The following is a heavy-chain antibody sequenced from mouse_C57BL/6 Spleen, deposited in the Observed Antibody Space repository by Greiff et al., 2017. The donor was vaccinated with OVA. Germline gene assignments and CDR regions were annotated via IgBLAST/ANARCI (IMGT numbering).Heavy chain of an antibody. CDR3: TRKGYYYGSSLYYAMDY. CDR1: GYTFTDYE. V-gene: IGHV1-15*01. D-gene: IGHD1-1*01. J-gene: IGHJ4*01. CDR2: IDPETGGT. Sequence: VKLMESGAELVRPGASVTLSCKASGYTFTDYEMHWVKQTPVHGLEWIGAIDPETGGTAYNQKFKGKAILTADKSSSTAYMELRSLTSEDSAVYYCTRKGYYYGSSLYYAMDYWGQGTSVTVSS.